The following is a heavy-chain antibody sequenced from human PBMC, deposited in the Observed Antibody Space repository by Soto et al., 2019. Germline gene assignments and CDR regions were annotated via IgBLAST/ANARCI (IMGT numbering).Heavy chain of an antibody. CDR3: ASDQLPDRHYNYY. D-gene: IGHD1-1*01. V-gene: IGHV1-69*12. Sequence: QVQLVQSGAEVKKPGSSVTVSCAASGGTFSSYAISWVRQVPGKGLEWMGLIVPMFGTSNSTQKFQDRLTITADDSSSTACMELSRLTSEDTAVYYCASDQLPDRHYNYY. CDR2: IVPMFGTS. CDR1: GGTFSSYA. J-gene: IGHJ6*01.